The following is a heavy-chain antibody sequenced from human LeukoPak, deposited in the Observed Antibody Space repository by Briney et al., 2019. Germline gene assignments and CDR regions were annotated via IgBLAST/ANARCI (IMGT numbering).Heavy chain of an antibody. J-gene: IGHJ6*02. CDR3: ARAPYYYYGMDV. CDR2: INHSGST. Sequence: SETLSLTCAVYGGSFSGYYWGWIRQPPGKGLEWIGEINHSGSTNYNPSLKSRVTISVDTSKNQFSLKLSSVTAADTAVYYCARAPYYYYGMDVWGQGTTVTVSS. CDR1: GGSFSGYY. V-gene: IGHV4-34*01.